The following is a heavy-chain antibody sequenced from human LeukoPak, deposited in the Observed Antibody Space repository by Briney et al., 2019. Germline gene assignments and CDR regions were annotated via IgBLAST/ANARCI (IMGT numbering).Heavy chain of an antibody. D-gene: IGHD2-15*01. CDR1: GFTFSRYT. Sequence: GGSLRLSCAASGFTFSRYTMNWVCQAPGKGLEWVSSISSSSSYIYYADSVKGRLTISRDNAKNSLYLQMNSLRAEDTAVYYCARDPTPRYCSGGSCYTHYGMDVWGQGTTVTVSS. CDR3: ARDPTPRYCSGGSCYTHYGMDV. CDR2: ISSSSSYI. V-gene: IGHV3-21*01. J-gene: IGHJ6*02.